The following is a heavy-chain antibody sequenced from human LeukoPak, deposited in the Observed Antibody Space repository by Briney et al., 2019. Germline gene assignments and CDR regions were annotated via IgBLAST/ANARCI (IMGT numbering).Heavy chain of an antibody. CDR2: ISGSGGIT. V-gene: IGHV3-23*01. Sequence: GGSLRLSCTPSGFTFSSHAMSWVRQAPGKGLEWVSAISGSGGITYYADSMKGRFTISRDNSKNTLYLQMNSLRAEDTAVYYCAKVAPPGPTTVNTGTHDYWGQGTLVTVSS. D-gene: IGHD4-17*01. CDR3: AKVAPPGPTTVNTGTHDY. CDR1: GFTFSSHA. J-gene: IGHJ4*02.